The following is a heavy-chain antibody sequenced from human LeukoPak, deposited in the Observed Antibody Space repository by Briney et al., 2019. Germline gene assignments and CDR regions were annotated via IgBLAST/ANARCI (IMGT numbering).Heavy chain of an antibody. J-gene: IGHJ4*02. D-gene: IGHD4-23*01. CDR3: VRGNDYGGPHY. CDR2: IDRDGSRI. V-gene: IGHV3-74*01. Sequence: GGSLRLSCAVSGFTFSSYWMHWVRQAPGKGLVWVSRIDRDGSRINYADSVKGRSTISRDNGKNTLFLQMNSLRAEDAAVYYCVRGNDYGGPHYWGQGTLVTVSS. CDR1: GFTFSSYW.